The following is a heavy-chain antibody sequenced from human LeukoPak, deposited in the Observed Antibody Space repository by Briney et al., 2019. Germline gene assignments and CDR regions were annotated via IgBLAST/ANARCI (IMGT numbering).Heavy chain of an antibody. J-gene: IGHJ3*02. CDR1: GFTFSSYG. CDR2: IRYDGSNK. D-gene: IGHD2-15*01. CDR3: AKDLGAYIVLDAFDI. Sequence: PGGSLRLSCAASGFTFSSYGMHWVRQAPGKGLEWVAFIRYDGSNKYYADSVKGRFTISRDNSKNTLYLQMNSLRAEDTAVYYCAKDLGAYIVLDAFDIWGQGTMVTVSS. V-gene: IGHV3-30*02.